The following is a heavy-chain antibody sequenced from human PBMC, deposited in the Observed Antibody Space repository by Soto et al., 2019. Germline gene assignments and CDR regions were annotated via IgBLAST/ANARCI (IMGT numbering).Heavy chain of an antibody. Sequence: QVQLTQGGAGLLKPSETLSLTCAVYGGSFSGYYWSWTRQPPGKGLEWIGEIIPSGSPNYTQSLRCLVPRSVHAPKNQLTLKPSSVTAEDTALYYCASRRYFRAMYWGQGTLVTVAS. CDR1: GGSFSGYY. CDR3: ASRRYFRAMY. V-gene: IGHV4-34*12. D-gene: IGHD3-10*01. CDR2: IIPSGSP. J-gene: IGHJ4*02.